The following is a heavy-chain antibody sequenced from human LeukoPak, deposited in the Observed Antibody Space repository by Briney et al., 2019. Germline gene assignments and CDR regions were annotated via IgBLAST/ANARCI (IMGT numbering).Heavy chain of an antibody. CDR2: ISSSSSYI. V-gene: IGHV3-21*01. CDR1: GFTFSGYN. CDR3: ARDATIDRYYDFWSGQNWFDP. Sequence: GGSLRLSCAASGFTFSGYNMNWVRQAPGKGLEWVSSISSSSSYIYYADSVKGRFTISRDNAKNSLYLQMNSLRAEDTAVYYCARDATIDRYYDFWSGQNWFDPWGQGTLVTVSS. J-gene: IGHJ5*02. D-gene: IGHD3-3*01.